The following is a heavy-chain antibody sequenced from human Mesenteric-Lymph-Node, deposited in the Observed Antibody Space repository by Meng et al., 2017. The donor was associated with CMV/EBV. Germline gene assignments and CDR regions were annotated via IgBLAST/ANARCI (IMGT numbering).Heavy chain of an antibody. CDR2: INAGNGNT. CDR1: GYTCTSYT. V-gene: IGHV1-3*01. D-gene: IGHD5-12*01. CDR3: ARSGYDFYISFDY. Sequence: KASGYTCTSYTMHWVRQAPGQRLEWMGWINAGNGNTKYSQKYQGRVTITRDTTASTAYMELSSLRSEDTAVYYCARSGYDFYISFDYWGQGTLVTVSS. J-gene: IGHJ4*02.